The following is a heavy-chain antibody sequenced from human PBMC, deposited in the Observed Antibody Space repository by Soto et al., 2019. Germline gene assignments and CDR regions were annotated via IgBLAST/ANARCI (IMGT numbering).Heavy chain of an antibody. CDR3: AKDRGRTWYEDY. CDR1: GFTFSRYA. Sequence: EVQLLESGGGLVQPGGSLRLSCAASGFTFSRYAMTWVRQAPGKGLEWVSAIRGSGNTSYYADSVKGRFTISRDSSTKMLYLQMNSLRPEDTAVYYCAKDRGRTWYEDYWGQGTLVTVSS. V-gene: IGHV3-23*01. CDR2: IRGSGNTS. J-gene: IGHJ4*02. D-gene: IGHD6-13*01.